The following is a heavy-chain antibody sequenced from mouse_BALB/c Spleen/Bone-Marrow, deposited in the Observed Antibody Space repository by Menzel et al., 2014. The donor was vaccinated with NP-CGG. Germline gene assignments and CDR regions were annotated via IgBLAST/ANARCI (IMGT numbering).Heavy chain of an antibody. CDR3: ARRGGTTAPFAY. Sequence: QVQLQQSGPGLAQPSQSLSITCTVSGFSLTNYGVHWVRQSPGKGLEWLGVIWSGGSTDYNAAFISRLIISKDNSKSQVFFKMNSLQANDTAIYYCARRGGTTAPFAYWGQGTLVTVSA. J-gene: IGHJ3*01. CDR1: GFSLTNYG. CDR2: IWSGGST. D-gene: IGHD1-2*01. V-gene: IGHV2-2*02.